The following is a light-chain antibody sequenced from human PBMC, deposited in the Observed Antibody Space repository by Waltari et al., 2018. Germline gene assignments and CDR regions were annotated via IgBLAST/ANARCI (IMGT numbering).Light chain of an antibody. Sequence: QSVVTQPPSASGTPGQRVTISCSGSSSNIGSNTVNWYQELPGTAPKLLIYSNNQRPSGVPGRFAAAKAGTSAALAIGGLQSEDEADYYCAAWDDSLNGVIFGGGTKLTVL. J-gene: IGLJ2*01. CDR3: AAWDDSLNGVI. CDR2: SNN. CDR1: SSNIGSNT. V-gene: IGLV1-44*01.